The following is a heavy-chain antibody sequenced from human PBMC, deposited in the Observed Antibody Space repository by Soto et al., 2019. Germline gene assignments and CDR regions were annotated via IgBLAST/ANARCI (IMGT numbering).Heavy chain of an antibody. J-gene: IGHJ6*03. V-gene: IGHV1-69*04. CDR2: IIPILGIA. D-gene: IGHD2-2*01. Sequence: ASVKVSCKASGGTFSSYTISWVRQAPGQGLEWMGRIIPILGIANYAQKFQGRVTITADKSTSTAYMELSSLRSEDTAVYYCARDCSSTSCGGKPYYYYYYMDVWGKGTTVTVSS. CDR3: ARDCSSTSCGGKPYYYYYYMDV. CDR1: GGTFSSYT.